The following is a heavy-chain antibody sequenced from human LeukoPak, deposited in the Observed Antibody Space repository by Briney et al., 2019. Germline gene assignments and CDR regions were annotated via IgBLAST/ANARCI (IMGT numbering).Heavy chain of an antibody. V-gene: IGHV3-30*03. Sequence: GGSLRLSCAASGFTFSSYGMHWVRQAPGKGLEWVAVISYDGSNKYYADSVKGRFTISRDNSKNTLYLQMNSLRAEDTAVYYCARDRGKRFLEWLTHYYGMDVWGQGTTVTVSS. J-gene: IGHJ6*02. D-gene: IGHD3-3*01. CDR2: ISYDGSNK. CDR3: ARDRGKRFLEWLTHYYGMDV. CDR1: GFTFSSYG.